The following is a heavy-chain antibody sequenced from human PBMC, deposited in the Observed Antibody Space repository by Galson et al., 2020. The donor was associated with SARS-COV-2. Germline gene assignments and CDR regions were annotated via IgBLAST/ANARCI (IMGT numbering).Heavy chain of an antibody. V-gene: IGHV4-34*01. D-gene: IGHD3-22*01. J-gene: IGHJ4*02. CDR1: AEYFPGYY. CDR3: ARLPTLLYNSVGHHYETFDF. Sequence: SETLSLTCAVNAEYFPGYYWSWIRQPPGKGLEWIGEINYGGGTNYNPSLKSRVAISVDTSKNQFSLRLTSVTAADTAMYYCARLPTLLYNSVGHHYETFDFWGQGTLVSVSS. CDR2: INYGGGT.